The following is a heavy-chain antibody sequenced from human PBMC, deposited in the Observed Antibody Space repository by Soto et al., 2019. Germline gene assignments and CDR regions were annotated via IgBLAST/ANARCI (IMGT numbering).Heavy chain of an antibody. CDR3: ARARGTLTTSDY. CDR2: LSPNTGST. CDR1: GYSFTSYD. Sequence: ASVKVSCKASGYSFTSYDINWVRQATGQGLEWMGWLSPNTGSTGYAQKFQGRLTMARDTSISTAYLELSSLRSEDTAVYYCARARGTLTTSDYWGQGTPVTVSS. D-gene: IGHD4-17*01. J-gene: IGHJ4*02. V-gene: IGHV1-8*01.